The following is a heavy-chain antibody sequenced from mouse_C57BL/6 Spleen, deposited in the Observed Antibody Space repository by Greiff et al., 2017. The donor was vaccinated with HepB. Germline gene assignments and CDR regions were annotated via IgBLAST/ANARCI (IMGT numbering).Heavy chain of an antibody. Sequence: VKLQQSGPELVKPGASVKISCKASGYAFSSSWMNWVKQRPGKGLEWIGRIYPGDGDTNYNGKFKGKATLTADKSSSTAYMQLSSLTSEDSAVYFCAREGDGSSYFFDYWGQGTTLTVSS. D-gene: IGHD1-1*01. J-gene: IGHJ2*01. CDR3: AREGDGSSYFFDY. CDR2: IYPGDGDT. CDR1: GYAFSSSW. V-gene: IGHV1-82*01.